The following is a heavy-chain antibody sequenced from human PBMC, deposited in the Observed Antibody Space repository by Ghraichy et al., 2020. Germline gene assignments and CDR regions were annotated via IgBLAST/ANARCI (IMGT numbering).Heavy chain of an antibody. CDR3: ARDNWELLVGAFDI. CDR1: GFTFSSYS. D-gene: IGHD1-26*01. Sequence: GESLNISCAASGFTFSSYSMNWVRQAPGKGLEWVSSISSSSSYIYYADSVKGRFTISRDNAKNSLYLQMNSLRAEDTAVYYCARDNWELLVGAFDIWGQGTMVTVSS. CDR2: ISSSSSYI. V-gene: IGHV3-21*01. J-gene: IGHJ3*02.